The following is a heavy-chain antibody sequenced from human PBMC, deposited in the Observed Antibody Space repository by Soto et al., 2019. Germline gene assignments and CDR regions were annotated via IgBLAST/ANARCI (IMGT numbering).Heavy chain of an antibody. V-gene: IGHV1-69*01. CDR1: GGTFSSYA. Sequence: QVQLVQSGAEVKKPGSSVKVSCKASGGTFSSYAISWVRQAPGQGLEWMGGIIPIFGTANYAQKFQGRVTITADEYTSTAYMELSSLRSEDTAVYYCARGGRTDFWSGYPENDAFDIWGQGTMVTVSS. CDR2: IIPIFGTA. J-gene: IGHJ3*02. D-gene: IGHD3-3*01. CDR3: ARGGRTDFWSGYPENDAFDI.